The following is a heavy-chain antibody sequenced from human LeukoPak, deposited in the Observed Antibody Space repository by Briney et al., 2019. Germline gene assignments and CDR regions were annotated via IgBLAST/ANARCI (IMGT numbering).Heavy chain of an antibody. CDR3: ARQVGTRVTLVKLYYFDY. Sequence: SETLSLTCSVSGGSVTTSSYYWGWIRQPPEKGLEWIGSIYYTGGTYYSPSLKSRVTISVDTSKNQYSLKLSSVTAADTAVYYCARQVGTRVTLVKLYYFDYGAQGALATVSS. CDR2: IYYTGGT. CDR1: GGSVTTSSYY. V-gene: IGHV4-39*01. D-gene: IGHD4-11*01. J-gene: IGHJ4*02.